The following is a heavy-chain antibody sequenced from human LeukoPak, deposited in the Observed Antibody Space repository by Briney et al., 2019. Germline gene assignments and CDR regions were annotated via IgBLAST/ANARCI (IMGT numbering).Heavy chain of an antibody. CDR2: SAGGGNT. CDR3: AKCDSPVAGDYFDY. J-gene: IGHJ4*02. V-gene: IGHV3-53*01. CDR1: GFTVSSNY. D-gene: IGHD6-19*01. Sequence: GGSLRLSCAASGFTVSSNYMSWVRQAPGKGLEWISGVSAGGGNTYYADSVKGRFTISRDNSKNTLYLQMNSLRAEDTAVYYCAKCDSPVAGDYFDYWGQGTLVTVSS.